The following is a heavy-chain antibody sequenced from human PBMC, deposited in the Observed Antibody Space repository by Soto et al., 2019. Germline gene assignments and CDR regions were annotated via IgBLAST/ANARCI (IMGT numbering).Heavy chain of an antibody. CDR2: VYHSGST. CDR1: GYSISSGYY. V-gene: IGHV4-38-2*02. D-gene: IGHD2-2*02. J-gene: IGHJ4*02. CDR3: ARDYCSSTSCYTGY. Sequence: SETLSLTCAVSGYSISSGYYWGWIRQPPGKGLEWIGSVYHSGSTYYNPSLKSRVTISVDTSKNQFSLKLSSVTAADTAVYYCARDYCSSTSCYTGYWGQGTLVTVSS.